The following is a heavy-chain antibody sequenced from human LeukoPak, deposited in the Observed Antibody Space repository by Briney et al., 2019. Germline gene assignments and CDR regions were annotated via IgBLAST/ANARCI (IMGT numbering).Heavy chain of an antibody. J-gene: IGHJ4*02. Sequence: KPSETLSLTCTVSGGSISIISYYWGWIRQPPGKGLEWIGSMYYSGSTKYNPSLKSRVTISVDTSKNQFSLKLSSVTAADTAVYYCASTYGSGSYYNFAFDYWGQGTLVTVSS. CDR2: MYYSGST. D-gene: IGHD3-10*01. V-gene: IGHV4-39*07. CDR1: GGSISIISYY. CDR3: ASTYGSGSYYNFAFDY.